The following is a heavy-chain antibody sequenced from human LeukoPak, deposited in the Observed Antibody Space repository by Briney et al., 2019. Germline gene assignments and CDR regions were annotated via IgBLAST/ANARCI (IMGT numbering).Heavy chain of an antibody. D-gene: IGHD3-22*01. CDR2: ISSSSSYI. CDR1: GFTFSSYS. CDR3: ARDLYYYDSSGYY. V-gene: IGHV3-21*01. J-gene: IGHJ4*02. Sequence: GGSLRLSCAASGFTFSSYSMNWVRQAPGKGLEWVSSISSSSSYIYYADSVKGRFTISRDNAKNSLYLQMSSLRAEDTAVYYCARDLYYYDSSGYYWGQGTLVTVSS.